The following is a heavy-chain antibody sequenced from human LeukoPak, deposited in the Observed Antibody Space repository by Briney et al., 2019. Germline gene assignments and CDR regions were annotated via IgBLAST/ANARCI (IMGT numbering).Heavy chain of an antibody. D-gene: IGHD3-22*01. J-gene: IGHJ6*02. Sequence: GGSLRLSCAASGFTFSSYAMSWVRQAPGKGLEWVSAISGSGGSTYYADSVKGRFTISRDNAKNSLYLQMNSLRAEDTAVYYCARDKVLYYYDSSGYYYYGMDVWGQGTTVTVSS. CDR1: GFTFSSYA. CDR2: ISGSGGST. CDR3: ARDKVLYYYDSSGYYYYGMDV. V-gene: IGHV3-23*01.